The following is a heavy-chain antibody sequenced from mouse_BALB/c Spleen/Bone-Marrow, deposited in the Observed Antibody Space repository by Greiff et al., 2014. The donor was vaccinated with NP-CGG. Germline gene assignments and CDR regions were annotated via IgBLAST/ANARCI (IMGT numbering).Heavy chain of an antibody. CDR3: ARSPWFAY. V-gene: IGHV5-17*02. CDR1: GFTFSSFG. J-gene: IGHJ3*01. Sequence: EVMLVESGGGLVQPGGSRKLSCAASGFTFSSFGMHWVRQAPEKGLEWVAYISGGSSTIYYAETVKGRFTISRDNPKSTLFLQMTSLRSEDTAMYYCARSPWFAYWGQGTLVTVSA. CDR2: ISGGSSTI.